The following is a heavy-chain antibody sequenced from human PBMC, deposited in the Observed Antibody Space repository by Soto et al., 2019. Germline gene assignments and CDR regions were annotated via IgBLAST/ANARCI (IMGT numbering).Heavy chain of an antibody. J-gene: IGHJ5*02. V-gene: IGHV4-39*01. D-gene: IGHD3-16*01. Sequence: QLQLQESGPGLVKPSETLSLACTVSGGSISSNSYYWDWSRQPPGKGLEWIGSLFYSGATYHNPSLQSRVTISADTSKNLLSLHLSSLTTADSAVYCCARQAAYDSVWGESDGSVSWVQATLATVSS. CDR3: ARQAAYDSVWGESDGSVS. CDR1: GGSISSNSYY. CDR2: LFYSGAT.